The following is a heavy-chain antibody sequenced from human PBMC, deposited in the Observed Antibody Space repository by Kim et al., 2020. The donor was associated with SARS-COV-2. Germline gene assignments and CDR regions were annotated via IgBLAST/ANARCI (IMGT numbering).Heavy chain of an antibody. Sequence: SGPTLVNPTQTLTLTCTFSGFSLSTSGVGVGWIRQPPGKALEWLALIYWDDDKRYSPSLKSRLTITQDTSKNQVGLTMTNMDPVDTATYYCARGGVIVHFDYWGQGTLVTVSS. CDR3: ARGGVIVHFDY. J-gene: IGHJ4*02. D-gene: IGHD3-16*02. CDR1: GFSLSTSGVG. CDR2: IYWDDDK. V-gene: IGHV2-5*02.